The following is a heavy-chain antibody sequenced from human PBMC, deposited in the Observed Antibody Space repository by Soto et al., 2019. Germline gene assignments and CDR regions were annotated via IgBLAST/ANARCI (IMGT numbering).Heavy chain of an antibody. D-gene: IGHD6-19*01. CDR2: INPNSGGT. Sequence: ASVKVSCKASGYTFTDYYMHWVRQAPGQGLEWMGWINPNSGGTSYAQKFQGRVTMTRDTSISTAYMELNRLRSDDTAVYYCARDQSPSSGWPGMDVWGQGTTVTVSS. J-gene: IGHJ6*02. CDR1: GYTFTDYY. V-gene: IGHV1-2*02. CDR3: ARDQSPSSGWPGMDV.